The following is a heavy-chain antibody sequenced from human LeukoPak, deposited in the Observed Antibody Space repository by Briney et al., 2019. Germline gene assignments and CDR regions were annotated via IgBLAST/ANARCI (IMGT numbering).Heavy chain of an antibody. CDR1: GGSISSSSFY. V-gene: IGHV4-39*07. J-gene: IGHJ6*02. CDR2: IYYSGSA. CDR3: ASLVVLTAKGYYYGMDV. D-gene: IGHD2-21*02. Sequence: SETLSLTCTVSGGSISSSSFYWGWIRQPPGKGLEWIGSIYYSGSAYYNPSLKSRVTMSVDTSKNQFSLKLSSVTAADTAVYYCASLVVLTAKGYYYGMDVWGQGTTVTVSS.